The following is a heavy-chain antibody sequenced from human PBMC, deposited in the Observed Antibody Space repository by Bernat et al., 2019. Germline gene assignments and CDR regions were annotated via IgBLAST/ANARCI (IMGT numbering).Heavy chain of an antibody. CDR3: ARDYYDSSIGVDY. V-gene: IGHV3-30-3*01. CDR2: ISYDGSNK. Sequence: LVESGGGVVQPGRSLRLSCAASGFTFSSYAMHWVRQAPGKGLEWVAVISYDGSNKYYADSVKGRFTISRDNSKNTLYLQMNSLRAEDTAVYYCARDYYDSSIGVDYWGQGTLVTVSS. D-gene: IGHD3-22*01. J-gene: IGHJ4*02. CDR1: GFTFSSYA.